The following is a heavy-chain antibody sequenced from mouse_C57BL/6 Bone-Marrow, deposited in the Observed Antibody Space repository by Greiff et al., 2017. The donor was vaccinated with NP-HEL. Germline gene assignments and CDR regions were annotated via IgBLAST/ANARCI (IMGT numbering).Heavy chain of an antibody. J-gene: IGHJ1*03. V-gene: IGHV1-7*01. Sequence: VQLKESGAELAKPGASVKLSCKASGYTFTSYWMHWVKQRPGQGLEWIGYINPSSGYTKYNQKFKDKATLTADKSSSTAYMQLSSLTYEDSAVYYCASYGYHWYFDVWGTGTTVTVSS. CDR2: INPSSGYT. D-gene: IGHD2-2*01. CDR3: ASYGYHWYFDV. CDR1: GYTFTSYW.